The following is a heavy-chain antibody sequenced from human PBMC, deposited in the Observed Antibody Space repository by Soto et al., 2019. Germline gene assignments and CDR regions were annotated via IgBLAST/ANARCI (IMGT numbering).Heavy chain of an antibody. V-gene: IGHV3-23*01. D-gene: IGHD1-26*01. CDR3: AKDRGVGAQPHLFDY. CDR1: GFTFSSYA. J-gene: IGHJ4*02. Sequence: EVQLLESGGGLVQPGGSLRLSCAASGFTFSSYAMSWVRQAPGKGLEWVSAISGSGGSTYYADSVKGRFTISRDNSKNSLYLEMNSLRDEDTAVYYCAKDRGVGAQPHLFDYWGQGTLVTVSS. CDR2: ISGSGGST.